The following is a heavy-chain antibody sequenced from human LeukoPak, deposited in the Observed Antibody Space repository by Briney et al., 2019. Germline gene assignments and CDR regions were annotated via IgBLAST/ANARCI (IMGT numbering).Heavy chain of an antibody. CDR1: GFTFSSYA. D-gene: IGHD3-22*01. CDR2: ISYDGSNK. V-gene: IGHV3-30-3*01. J-gene: IGHJ4*02. Sequence: GGSLRLSCAASGFTFSSYAMHWVRQAPGKGLEWVAVISYDGSNKYYADSVKGRFTISRDNSKNTLYLQMNSLRAEDTAVYYCARGAYYDSSGLPHYWGQGTLVTVSS. CDR3: ARGAYYDSSGLPHY.